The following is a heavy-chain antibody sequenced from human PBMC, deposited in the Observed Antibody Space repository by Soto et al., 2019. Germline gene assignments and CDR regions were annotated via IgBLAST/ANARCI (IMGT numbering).Heavy chain of an antibody. Sequence: GGSLRLSCAASGFTFSSYWMHWVRQAPGKGLVWVSRINSDGSSTSYADSVKGRFTISRDEAKNTLDLQMKSLRDEDTAVYYCARDNDGSSTSCCRSLAYYYYYGMDVWGQGTTVTVSS. V-gene: IGHV3-74*01. CDR3: ARDNDGSSTSCCRSLAYYYYYGMDV. J-gene: IGHJ6*02. CDR1: GFTFSSYW. D-gene: IGHD2-2*01. CDR2: INSDGSST.